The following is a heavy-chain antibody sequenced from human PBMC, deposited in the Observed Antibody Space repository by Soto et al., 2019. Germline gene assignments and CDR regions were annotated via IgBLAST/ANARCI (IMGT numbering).Heavy chain of an antibody. Sequence: WETLSLTCTVSGDSISGYSWSWIRQPPGKGLEWIGYLSYSESTTSTPSLKSRVTISVDTSKNQFSLELSSVTAADTAVYFCARDGGTYLTRYFDSWGQGALVTVSS. J-gene: IGHJ4*02. CDR3: ARDGGTYLTRYFDS. D-gene: IGHD3-10*01. CDR1: GDSISGYS. CDR2: LSYSEST. V-gene: IGHV4-59*01.